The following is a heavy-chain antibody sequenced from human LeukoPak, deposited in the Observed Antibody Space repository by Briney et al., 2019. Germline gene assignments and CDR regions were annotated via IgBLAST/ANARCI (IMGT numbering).Heavy chain of an antibody. CDR1: GFTVSSNY. CDR3: AKDPQDTAMASYYYYYGMDV. CDR2: IYSSGST. D-gene: IGHD5-18*01. V-gene: IGHV3-53*01. J-gene: IGHJ6*02. Sequence: GGSLRLSCAASGFTVSSNYMSWVRQAPGKGLEWVSVIYSSGSTYYADSVKGRFTISRDNSKNTLYLQMNSLRAEDTAVYYCAKDPQDTAMASYYYYYGMDVWGQGTTVTVSS.